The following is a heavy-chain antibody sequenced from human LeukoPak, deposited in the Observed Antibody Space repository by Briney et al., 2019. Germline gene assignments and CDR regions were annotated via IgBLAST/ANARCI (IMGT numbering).Heavy chain of an antibody. V-gene: IGHV4-59*01. CDR2: IYHNGRT. J-gene: IGHJ4*02. D-gene: IGHD3-16*01. CDR3: ARASEGIGYFDT. Sequence: SETLSLTCTVSGASFSNDYWSWVRQAPGKGLEWIGYIYHNGRTSYNPSLKSRLTMSIETSQRQFSLQLISVTAADTAIYYCARASEGIGYFDTWGRGSLVTVSS. CDR1: GASFSNDY.